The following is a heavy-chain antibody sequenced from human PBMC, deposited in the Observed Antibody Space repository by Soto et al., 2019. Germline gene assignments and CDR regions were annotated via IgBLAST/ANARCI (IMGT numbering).Heavy chain of an antibody. V-gene: IGHV1-46*01. J-gene: IGHJ6*02. CDR2: INPSGGST. CDR3: AREPDSSGWYYYYYGMDV. D-gene: IGHD3-22*01. CDR1: GYTFTSYY. Sequence: ASVKVSCKASGYTFTSYYMHWVRQAPGQGLEWMGIINPSGGSTSYAQKFQGRVTMTRDTSTSTVYMELSSLRSEDTAVYYCAREPDSSGWYYYYYGMDVWGQGTTVTVS.